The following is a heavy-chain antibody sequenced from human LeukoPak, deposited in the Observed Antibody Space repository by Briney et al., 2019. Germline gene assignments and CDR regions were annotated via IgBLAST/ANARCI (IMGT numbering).Heavy chain of an antibody. CDR3: SRHLCSSSTNCCRDAFDI. CDR2: IYTSEST. Sequence: SVNLSFTGTGCGVSISSFYWSWLRPPQGKELVWIVYIYTSESTNYNPPLKSRVTISVYTSRIQLSLKLSSVTAADTAVYYCSRHLCSSSTNCCRDAFDIWGQGTMVTVSS. V-gene: IGHV4-4*09. D-gene: IGHD2-2*01. J-gene: IGHJ3*02. CDR1: GVSISSFY.